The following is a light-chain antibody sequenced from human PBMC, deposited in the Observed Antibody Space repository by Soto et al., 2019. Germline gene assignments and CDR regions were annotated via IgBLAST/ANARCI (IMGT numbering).Light chain of an antibody. J-gene: IGKJ1*01. V-gene: IGKV3-20*01. CDR3: QQYGTSFWT. CDR1: QSVSSSY. Sequence: EIVLTQSPGTLSLSPGEGATLSCRTSQSVSSSYLAWYQQKPGQAPRLLIYGASTRATGIPDRFSGSGSGTDFTLTISRLEPEDVAVYYCQQYGTSFWTLGQGTKVEIK. CDR2: GAS.